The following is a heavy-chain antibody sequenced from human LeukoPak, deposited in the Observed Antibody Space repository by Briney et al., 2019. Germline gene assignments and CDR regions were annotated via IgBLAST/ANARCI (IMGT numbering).Heavy chain of an antibody. CDR3: AKERSSAIDY. D-gene: IGHD2-15*01. CDR1: GSKFDDYA. V-gene: IGHV3-9*01. Sequence: PGGSLRLSCAASGSKFDDYAMHWVRQVPGKGLEWVSGISWNSGLIDYADSVKGRFSISRDNAKNSLYLQMNSLKAEDTALYYCAKERSSAIDYWGQGTLVTVSS. CDR2: ISWNSGLI. J-gene: IGHJ4*02.